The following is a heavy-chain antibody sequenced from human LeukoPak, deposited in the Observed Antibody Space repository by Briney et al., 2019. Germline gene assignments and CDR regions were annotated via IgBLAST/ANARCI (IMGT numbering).Heavy chain of an antibody. CDR3: ARYIVSYPHDAFDI. D-gene: IGHD1-26*01. CDR1: GGSISSYY. Sequence: SETLSLTCTVSGGSISSYYWSWIRQPPGKGLEWIGYIYYSGSTSYNPSLESRVTISVDTSKKQFSLKLSSVTAADTAFYYCARYIVSYPHDAFDIWGQGTMVTVPS. CDR2: IYYSGST. J-gene: IGHJ3*02. V-gene: IGHV4-59*01.